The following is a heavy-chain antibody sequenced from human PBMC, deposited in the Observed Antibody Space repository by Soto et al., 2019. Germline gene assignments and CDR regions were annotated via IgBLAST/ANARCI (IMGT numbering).Heavy chain of an antibody. Sequence: SDTECMTCVVSDGLIISYSWSWIRQPPGKGLEWIGYVFYTESTNYNPSLKSRVTISVDTSKHQFSLKLSSVTAAFFFSYSCRNTSCSLRLVWGPEPLVTV. J-gene: IGHJ4*01. CDR1: DGLIISYS. D-gene: IGHD2-15*01. CDR2: VFYTEST. CDR3: RNTSCSLRLV. V-gene: IGHV4-59*08.